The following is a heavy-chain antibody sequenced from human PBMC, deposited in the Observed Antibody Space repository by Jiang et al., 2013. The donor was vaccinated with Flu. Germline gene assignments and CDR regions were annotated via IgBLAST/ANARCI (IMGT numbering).Heavy chain of an antibody. J-gene: IGHJ4*02. V-gene: IGHV1-69*10. D-gene: IGHD5-18*01. Sequence: SYAISWVRQAPGQGLEWMGGIIPILGIANYAQKFQGRVTITADKSTSTAYMELSSLRSEDTAVYYCARVGYSYGYFDYWGQGTLVTVSS. CDR3: ARVGYSYGYFDY. CDR1: SYA. CDR2: IIPILGIA.